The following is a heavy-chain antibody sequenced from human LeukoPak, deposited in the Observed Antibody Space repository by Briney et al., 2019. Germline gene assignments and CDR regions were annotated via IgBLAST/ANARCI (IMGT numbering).Heavy chain of an antibody. Sequence: SETLSLTCTVSGGSIRSYLWNWIRRPAGKGLEWIGHIYSSDNTSYNPSLKSRVTMSVDTSKNQFSLKLTSVTAADTAVYYCARRVEYNYGFRFDPWGQGTLVTVSS. CDR3: ARRVEYNYGFRFDP. CDR2: IYSSDNT. CDR1: GGSIRSYL. J-gene: IGHJ5*02. V-gene: IGHV4-4*07. D-gene: IGHD5-18*01.